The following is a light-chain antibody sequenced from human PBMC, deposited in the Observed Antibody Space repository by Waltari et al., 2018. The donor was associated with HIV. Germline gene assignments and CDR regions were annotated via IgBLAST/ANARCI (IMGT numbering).Light chain of an antibody. V-gene: IGLV1-40*01. CDR2: ANN. CDR1: SSNIGAYD. J-gene: IGLJ1*01. Sequence: QSVLTQPPSVSGAPGQRVTIPCTGSSSNIGAYDVHCHQQLPGRAPKLLIYANNNRPSGVPDRFSGSKSGTAASLAIAGLQIEDEGDYFCQSYDNSLRVSYVFSAGTRVTVL. CDR3: QSYDNSLRVSYV.